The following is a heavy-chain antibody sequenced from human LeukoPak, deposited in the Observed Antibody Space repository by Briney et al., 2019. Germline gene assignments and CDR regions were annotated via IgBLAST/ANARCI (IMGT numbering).Heavy chain of an antibody. V-gene: IGHV3-30*04. D-gene: IGHD3-3*01. CDR1: GFTFRSYA. J-gene: IGHJ4*02. CDR3: ARDRSGWSSVIYY. Sequence: GGSLRLSCAASGFTFRSYALHWVRQAPGKGLEWVAVISDDGNNKYYADSVKGRFTISSDNSRNTLYLQMNSLRAEDTAVYYCARDRSGWSSVIYYWGQGTLVTVSS. CDR2: ISDDGNNK.